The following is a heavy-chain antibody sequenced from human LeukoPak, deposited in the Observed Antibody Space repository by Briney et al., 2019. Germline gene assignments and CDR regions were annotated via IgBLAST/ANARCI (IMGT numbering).Heavy chain of an antibody. Sequence: GGSLRLSCAASGFTFSDYYMSWIRQAPGKGLEWVGFIRSKAYGGTTEYAASVKGRFTISRDDSKSIAYLQMNSLKTEDTAVYYCTRRTSGSSSAHAFDIWGQGTMVTVSS. CDR2: IRSKAYGGTT. V-gene: IGHV3-49*03. J-gene: IGHJ3*02. D-gene: IGHD6-13*01. CDR3: TRRTSGSSSAHAFDI. CDR1: GFTFSDYY.